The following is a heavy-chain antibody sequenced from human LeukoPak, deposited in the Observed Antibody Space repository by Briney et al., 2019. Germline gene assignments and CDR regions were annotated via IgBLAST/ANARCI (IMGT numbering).Heavy chain of an antibody. J-gene: IGHJ4*02. CDR2: ISGSGGST. D-gene: IGHD3-16*02. V-gene: IGHV3-23*01. CDR1: GFSFSSST. Sequence: PGGSLRLSCAASGFSFSSSTMNWVRQAPGKGLEWVSAISGSGGSTYYADSVKGRFTISRDNSKNTLYLQMNSLRVEDTAVYFCAKDGGRYRFDYWGQGTLVTVSS. CDR3: AKDGGRYRFDY.